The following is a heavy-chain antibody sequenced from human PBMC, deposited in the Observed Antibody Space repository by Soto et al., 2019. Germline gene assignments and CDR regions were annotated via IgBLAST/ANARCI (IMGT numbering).Heavy chain of an antibody. CDR1: GGSISSGGYY. V-gene: IGHV4-31*03. CDR2: IYYSGST. CDR3: ARGGTMSWNVLDF. Sequence: SETLSLTCTVSGGSISSGGYYWSWIRQHPGKGLEWIGYIYYSGSTYYNPSLKSRVTISVDTSRNQFSLKLTSVTAADTAMYYCARGGTMSWNVLDFWGQGTLVTVSS. J-gene: IGHJ4*02. D-gene: IGHD1-1*01.